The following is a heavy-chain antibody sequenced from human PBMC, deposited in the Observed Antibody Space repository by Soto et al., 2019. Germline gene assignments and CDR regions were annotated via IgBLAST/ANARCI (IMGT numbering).Heavy chain of an antibody. CDR2: MSYDGTTK. J-gene: IGHJ4*02. D-gene: IGHD3-10*01. CDR3: AREVLWSRYLDY. Sequence: GGSLRLSCAASGFIFSNYVMYWVRQAPGKGLEWVAFMSYDGTTKSYADSVKGRFTISRDNSQNTLYLQMNSLRPEDTGVYYCAREVLWSRYLDYWGQGTLVTVSS. V-gene: IGHV3-30-3*01. CDR1: GFIFSNYV.